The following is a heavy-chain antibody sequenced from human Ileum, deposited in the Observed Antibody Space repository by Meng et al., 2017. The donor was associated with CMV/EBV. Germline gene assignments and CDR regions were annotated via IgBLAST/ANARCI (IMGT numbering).Heavy chain of an antibody. CDR2: ISGRSSSI. V-gene: IGHV3-11*01. CDR1: GFTFSDYY. CDR3: ARSTLQTFDSSGQSH. J-gene: IGHJ1*01. Sequence: GESLKISCATSGFTFSDYYMSWIRQTPGKGLESLSYISGRSSSIFNAESVKGRFTISRDNAKNSLYLEMNNVKVEDTGVYYCARSTLQTFDSSGQSHWGQGTLVTVSS. D-gene: IGHD3-22*01.